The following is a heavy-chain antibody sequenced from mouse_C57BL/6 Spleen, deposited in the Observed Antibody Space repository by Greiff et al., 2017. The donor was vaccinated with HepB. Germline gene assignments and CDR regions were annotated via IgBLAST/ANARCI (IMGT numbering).Heavy chain of an antibody. D-gene: IGHD2-1*01. CDR3: SRVYYGNYEGFSY. CDR1: GFTFSDYG. CDR2: ISSGSSTI. Sequence: EVQLVESGGGLVKPGGSLKLSCAASGFTFSDYGMHWVRQAPEKGLEWVAYISSGSSTIYYADTVKGRFTISRDNAKNTLFLQMTSLRSEDTAMYYCSRVYYGNYEGFSYWGQGTLVTVSA. V-gene: IGHV5-17*01. J-gene: IGHJ3*01.